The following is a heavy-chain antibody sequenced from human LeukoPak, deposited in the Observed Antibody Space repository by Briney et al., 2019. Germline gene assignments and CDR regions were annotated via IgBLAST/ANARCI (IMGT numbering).Heavy chain of an antibody. J-gene: IGHJ4*02. D-gene: IGHD2-2*01. V-gene: IGHV4-59*08. Sequence: PSETLSLTCTVSGGSISSYYWSWIRQPPGKGLEWVGYIYYSGSTNYNPSLKSRATTSVDTSKNQLSLKLSSVTAADTAVYYCARVIGYCSSTSCFGYFDYWGQGTLVTVSS. CDR1: GGSISSYY. CDR2: IYYSGST. CDR3: ARVIGYCSSTSCFGYFDY.